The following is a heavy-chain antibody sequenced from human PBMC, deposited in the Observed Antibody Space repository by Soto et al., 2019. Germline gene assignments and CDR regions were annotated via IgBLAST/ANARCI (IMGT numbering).Heavy chain of an antibody. CDR1: GFTFSSYW. CDR3: ARRPYDFWSGFPVPYGMDV. D-gene: IGHD3-3*01. V-gene: IGHV3-74*01. J-gene: IGHJ6*02. Sequence: PGGSLRLSCAASGFTFSSYWMHWVRQAPGKGLVWAPRINSDGSSTSYADSVKGRFTISRDNAKNTLYLQMNSLRAEDTAVYYCARRPYDFWSGFPVPYGMDVWGQGTTVTVPS. CDR2: INSDGSST.